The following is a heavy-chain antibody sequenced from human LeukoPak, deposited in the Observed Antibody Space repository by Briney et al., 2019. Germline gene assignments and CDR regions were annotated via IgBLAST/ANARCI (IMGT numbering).Heavy chain of an antibody. CDR2: SGSGGST. D-gene: IGHD5-12*01. CDR3: AKATSASGYDYVFDY. Sequence: GSLRLSCAASGFPFSSYAMRWVRQAPGKGLEWVSGSGSGGSTYYADSVKGRFSISRDNSKNTLHLQMNSLRAEDTAVYYCAKATSASGYDYVFDYWGQGTLVTVSS. V-gene: IGHV3-23*01. CDR1: GFPFSSYA. J-gene: IGHJ4*02.